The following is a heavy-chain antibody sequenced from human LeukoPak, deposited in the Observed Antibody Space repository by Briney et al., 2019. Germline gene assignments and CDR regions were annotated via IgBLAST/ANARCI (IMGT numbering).Heavy chain of an antibody. CDR1: GFTVSDNY. Sequence: PGGSLRLSCAASGFTVSDNYMSWVRQAPGKGLEWVSTVYSGGLTYYEDPVKGRFTISRDNSKNTLYLQMSSLRAEDTAVYYCGRDRWPGLGDFWGQGTTVTVSS. CDR3: GRDRWPGLGDF. V-gene: IGHV3-66*01. J-gene: IGHJ6*01. CDR2: VYSGGLT. D-gene: IGHD6-19*01.